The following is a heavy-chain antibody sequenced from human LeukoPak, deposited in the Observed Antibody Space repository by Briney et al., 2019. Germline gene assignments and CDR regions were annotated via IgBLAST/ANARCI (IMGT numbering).Heavy chain of an antibody. CDR2: IIPIFATT. J-gene: IGHJ4*02. CDR3: ARAEYCSSTSCYSGGRLYSSSAGDY. Sequence: SVKVSCKASGGTFGSHVINWVRQAPGQGLEWMGGIIPIFATTNYAQKFQGRLTIAADESTNTAYMELSSLRSDDTAVYYCARAEYCSSTSCYSGGRLYSSSAGDYWGQGTLVTVSS. D-gene: IGHD2-2*01. V-gene: IGHV1-69*01. CDR1: GGTFGSHV.